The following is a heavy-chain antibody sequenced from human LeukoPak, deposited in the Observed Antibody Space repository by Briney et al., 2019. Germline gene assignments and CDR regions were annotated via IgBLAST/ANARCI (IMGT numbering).Heavy chain of an antibody. Sequence: SETLYLTCTVSGGSISSYYWSWIRQPPGKGLEWIGYIYYSGSTNYNPPLKSRVTISVDRSKNQFSLKLSSVTAADTAVYYCARDTANYYYGSGDFDYWGQGTPVTVSS. D-gene: IGHD3-10*01. CDR1: GGSISSYY. J-gene: IGHJ4*02. CDR3: ARDTANYYYGSGDFDY. CDR2: IYYSGST. V-gene: IGHV4-59*12.